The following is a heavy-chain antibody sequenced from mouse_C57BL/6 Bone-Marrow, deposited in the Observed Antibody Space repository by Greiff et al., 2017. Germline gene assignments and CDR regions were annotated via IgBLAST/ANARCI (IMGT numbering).Heavy chain of an antibody. CDR2: IDPSDSET. CDR3: ARYGDDGYYAMDY. V-gene: IGHV1-52*01. CDR1: GYTFTSYW. Sequence: QVQLQQPGAELVRPGSSVKLSCKASGYTFTSYWMHWVKQRPIQGLEWIGNIDPSDSETHYNQKFKDKATLTVDKSSSTAYMQLSSLTSEDSAVYYGARYGDDGYYAMDYWGQGTSVTVTS. D-gene: IGHD2-2*01. J-gene: IGHJ4*01.